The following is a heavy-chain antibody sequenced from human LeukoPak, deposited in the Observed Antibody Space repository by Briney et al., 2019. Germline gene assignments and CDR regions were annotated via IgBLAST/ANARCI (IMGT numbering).Heavy chain of an antibody. J-gene: IGHJ5*02. V-gene: IGHV4-30-4*01. CDR3: ARVPIITALPFDP. Sequence: SETLSLTCTVSGGSISSGDYYWSWIRQPPGKGLEWIGYIYYSGSTYYNPSLKSRVTISVDTSKNQFSLKLSSVTAADTAVYYCARVPIITALPFDPWGQGTLVTVSS. D-gene: IGHD3-22*01. CDR1: GGSISSGDYY. CDR2: IYYSGST.